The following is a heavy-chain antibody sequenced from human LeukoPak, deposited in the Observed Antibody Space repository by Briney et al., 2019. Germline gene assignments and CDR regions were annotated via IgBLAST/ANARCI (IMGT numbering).Heavy chain of an antibody. CDR1: GFTFEDYT. CDR3: VKVITGWNTFAFDL. J-gene: IGHJ3*01. Sequence: GGSLRLSCVASGFTFEDYTMLWVRQAPGKGLEWVSLIGCNGGLTFYGDSVEGRFTISRDNGRDSVYLQMNSLRTEDTALYYCVKVITGWNTFAFDLWGPGTMVTVS. CDR2: IGCNGGLT. V-gene: IGHV3-43*01. D-gene: IGHD1/OR15-1a*01.